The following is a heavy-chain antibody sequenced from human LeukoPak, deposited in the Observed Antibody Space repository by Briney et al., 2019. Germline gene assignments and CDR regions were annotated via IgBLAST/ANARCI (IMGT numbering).Heavy chain of an antibody. CDR2: IYYSGST. D-gene: IGHD6-13*01. CDR1: GGSISSYY. V-gene: IGHV4-59*01. CDR3: ARAGSSSWSYYFDY. J-gene: IGHJ4*02. Sequence: SETLSLTYTVSGGSISSYYWSWIRQPPGKGLEWIGYIYYSGSTNYNPSLKSRVTISVDTSKNQFSLKLSSVTAADTAVYYCARAGSSSWSYYFDYWGQGTLVTVSS.